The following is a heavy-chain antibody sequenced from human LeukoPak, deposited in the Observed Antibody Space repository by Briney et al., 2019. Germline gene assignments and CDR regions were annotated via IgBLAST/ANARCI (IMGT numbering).Heavy chain of an antibody. D-gene: IGHD2-2*01. V-gene: IGHV4-4*09. CDR2: IYTSGST. J-gene: IGHJ6*03. CDR3: ARRLGYCSSTSCAYYMDV. Sequence: PSETLSLTCTVSGGSISSYYWSWIRQPPGKGLEWIGYIYTSGSTNYNPSLKSRVTISEDTSKNQFSLKLSSVTAADTAVYYCARRLGYCSSTSCAYYMDVWGKGTTVTVSS. CDR1: GGSISSYY.